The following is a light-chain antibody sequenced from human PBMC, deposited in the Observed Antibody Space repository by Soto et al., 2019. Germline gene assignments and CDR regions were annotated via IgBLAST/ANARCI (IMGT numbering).Light chain of an antibody. J-gene: IGLJ3*02. CDR3: QTWSTDIRV. Sequence: QLVLTQSPSASASLGASVKLTCTLSSGHNSYAIAWHQQQPEKGPRYLMEVNSDGSHSKGDGIPDRFSGSSSGAERYLTISSLQSEVEADYYCQTWSTDIRVFGGGTKLTVL. V-gene: IGLV4-69*01. CDR1: SGHNSYA. CDR2: VNSDGSH.